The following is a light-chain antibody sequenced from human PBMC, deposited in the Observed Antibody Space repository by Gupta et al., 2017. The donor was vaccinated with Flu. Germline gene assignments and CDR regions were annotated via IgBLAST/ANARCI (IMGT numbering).Light chain of an antibody. CDR3: QQDDNSPWT. CDR1: QSVSSSY. CDR2: GAP. J-gene: IGKJ1*01. Sequence: EIVMTQSPGTLSLSPGERATLSCRASQSVSSSYLAWYQQKPGQAPRLLIYGAPSRATGIPDRFSGSGSGTDFTLTISRLAPEDFAVYYCQQDDNSPWTFGQGTKVEIK. V-gene: IGKV3-20*01.